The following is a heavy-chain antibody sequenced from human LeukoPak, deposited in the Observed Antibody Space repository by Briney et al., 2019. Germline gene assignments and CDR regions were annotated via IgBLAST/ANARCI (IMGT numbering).Heavy chain of an antibody. V-gene: IGHV3-7*01. CDR1: GFTFSSYW. Sequence: GGSLRLSCAASGFTFSSYWMSWVRQAPGKGLEWVANIKQDGSEKYYVDSVKGRFTISRDNAKNSLYLQMNSLRAEDTAVYYCARGNGYDFWSGYYTGGERYYFDNWGQGTLVTVSS. CDR2: IKQDGSEK. D-gene: IGHD3-3*01. J-gene: IGHJ4*02. CDR3: ARGNGYDFWSGYYTGGERYYFDN.